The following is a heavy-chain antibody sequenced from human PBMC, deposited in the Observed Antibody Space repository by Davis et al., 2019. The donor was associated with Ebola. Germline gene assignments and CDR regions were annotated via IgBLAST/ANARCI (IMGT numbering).Heavy chain of an antibody. D-gene: IGHD4-23*01. J-gene: IGHJ4*02. CDR1: GFTFSSYS. Sequence: GESLKISCAASGFTFSSYSMSWVRQAPGKGLEWVSAISGSGGSTSYAQKFQGRVTMTRDTSTSTVYMELSSPRSEDTAVYYCARSRFGGGNVRGFGDYWGQGTLVTVSS. V-gene: IGHV1-46*01. CDR3: ARSRFGGGNVRGFGDY. CDR2: ISGSGGST.